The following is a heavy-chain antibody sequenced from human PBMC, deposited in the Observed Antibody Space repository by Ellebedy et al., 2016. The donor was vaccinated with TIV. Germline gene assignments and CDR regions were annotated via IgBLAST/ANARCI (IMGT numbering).Heavy chain of an antibody. V-gene: IGHV2-5*02. Sequence: SGPTLVKPTQTLTLTCTFSGFSLRTSGVGVGWIRQPPGKALEWLALIYWDDDKRYSPSLKSRLTITKDTSKNQVVLTMTNMDPVDTATYYCAHRINSSLVIYYFDYWGQGTLVTVSS. CDR2: IYWDDDK. D-gene: IGHD6-19*01. J-gene: IGHJ4*02. CDR3: AHRINSSLVIYYFDY. CDR1: GFSLRTSGVG.